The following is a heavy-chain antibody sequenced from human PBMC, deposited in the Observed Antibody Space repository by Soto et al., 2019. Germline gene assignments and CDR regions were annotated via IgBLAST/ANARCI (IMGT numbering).Heavy chain of an antibody. J-gene: IGHJ6*02. V-gene: IGHV1-69*13. Sequence: SVKVSCKASGGTFSSYAISWVRQAPGQGLEWMGGIIPIFGTANYAQKFQGRVTITADESTSTAYMELSSLRSEDTAVYYCARAPPRVGANPYHYYGMDVWGQGTTVTVSS. CDR3: ARAPPRVGANPYHYYGMDV. CDR2: IIPIFGTA. D-gene: IGHD1-26*01. CDR1: GGTFSSYA.